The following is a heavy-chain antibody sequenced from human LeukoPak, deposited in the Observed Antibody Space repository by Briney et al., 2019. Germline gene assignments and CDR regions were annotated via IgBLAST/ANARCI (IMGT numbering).Heavy chain of an antibody. Sequence: GGSLRLSCAASGFTFRSYGMHWVRQAPGKGLEWVAVISYDGSNKYYADSVKGRFTISRDNSKNTLYLQMNSLRAEDTAVYYCAKDQSSGYYKTFDYWGQGTLVTVSS. CDR3: AKDQSSGYYKTFDY. J-gene: IGHJ4*02. CDR1: GFTFRSYG. CDR2: ISYDGSNK. D-gene: IGHD3-22*01. V-gene: IGHV3-30*18.